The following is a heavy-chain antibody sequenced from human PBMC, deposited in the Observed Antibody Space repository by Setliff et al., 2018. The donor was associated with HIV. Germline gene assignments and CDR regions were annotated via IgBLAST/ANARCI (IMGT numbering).Heavy chain of an antibody. CDR2: IIPSGST. V-gene: IGHV4-34*01. CDR3: VRGGGEHYDFLSGHNTPWGDF. Sequence: SETLSLTCTVSGGSISGYYWSWIRQPPGKGLAWIGEIIPSGSTKYNPSLKSRITMSIDTSKEWFSRQLTSVTRADTATYYCVRGGGEHYDFLSGHNTPWGDFWGQGTLVTVSS. CDR1: GGSISGYY. J-gene: IGHJ4*02. D-gene: IGHD3-3*01.